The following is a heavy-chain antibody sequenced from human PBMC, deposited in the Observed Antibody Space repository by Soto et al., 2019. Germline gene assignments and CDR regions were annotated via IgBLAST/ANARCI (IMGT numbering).Heavy chain of an antibody. J-gene: IGHJ4*02. Sequence: PGVALRLSCVGSGFTLRTSGMHWVRQAPSKGLEWVAVISHDGSNQFPPESAKARFTLPRDNSKPLLYLPMSRPRAADSAANGSAKDYCAAFDYWGQGPVVTV. CDR3: AKDYCAAFDY. V-gene: IGHV3-30*18. CDR1: GFTLRTSG. CDR2: ISHDGSNQ. D-gene: IGHD2-21*02.